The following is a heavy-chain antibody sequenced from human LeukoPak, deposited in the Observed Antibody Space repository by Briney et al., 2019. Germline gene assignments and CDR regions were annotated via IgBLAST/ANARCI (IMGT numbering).Heavy chain of an antibody. CDR1: GYTFTSYY. Sequence: GASVTVSCKASGYTFTSYYMHWVRQAPGQGLEWMGIINPSGGSTNYAQKLQGRVTMTTDTSTSTAYMELRSLRSDDTAVYYCARDIPRSPLDCSSTSCYNYYYYGMDVWGQGTTVTVSS. D-gene: IGHD2-2*01. J-gene: IGHJ6*02. CDR2: INPSGGST. CDR3: ARDIPRSPLDCSSTSCYNYYYYGMDV. V-gene: IGHV1-46*01.